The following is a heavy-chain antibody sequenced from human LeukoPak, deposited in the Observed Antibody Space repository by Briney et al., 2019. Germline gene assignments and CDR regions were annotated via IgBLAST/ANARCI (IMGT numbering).Heavy chain of an antibody. CDR3: ARGDSSGYSY. V-gene: IGHV1-69*05. CDR1: GGPFSSYA. D-gene: IGHD3-22*01. J-gene: IGHJ4*02. Sequence: SVKVSCKASGGPFSSYAISWVRQAPGQGLEWMGRIIPIFGTANYAQKFQGRVTITTDESTSTAYMELSSLRSEDTAVYYCARGDSSGYSYWGQGTLVTVSS. CDR2: IIPIFGTA.